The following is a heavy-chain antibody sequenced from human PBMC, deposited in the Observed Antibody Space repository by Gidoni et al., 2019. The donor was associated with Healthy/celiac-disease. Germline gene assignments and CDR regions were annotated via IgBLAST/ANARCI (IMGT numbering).Heavy chain of an antibody. Sequence: QVQLQESGPGLVKPSETLSLTCTVSGGSISSYYWSWIRQPPGKRLEWIGYIYYSGSTNHNPTLKSRVTISVDTYKNQFSLKLSSVTAADTAVYYCARDWVFSGFDPWGQGTLVTVSS. CDR3: ARDWVFSGFDP. CDR2: IYYSGST. J-gene: IGHJ5*02. CDR1: GGSISSYY. V-gene: IGHV4-59*01. D-gene: IGHD3-9*01.